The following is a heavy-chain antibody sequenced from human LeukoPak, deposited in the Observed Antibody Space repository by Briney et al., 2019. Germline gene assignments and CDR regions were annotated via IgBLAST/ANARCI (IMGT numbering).Heavy chain of an antibody. J-gene: IGHJ4*02. CDR2: INHSENT. CDR3: ARTRRTSGWHLDS. D-gene: IGHD6-19*01. CDR1: SGSFTDYY. V-gene: IGHV4-34*01. Sequence: SETLSLTCAAQSGSFTDYYWSWIRQTPGRGLEWIGEINHSENTNYNPSLKSRVTISVDTSKNQFSLKLNSLTAADTAVYFCARTRRTSGWHLDSWGQGTLVTVSS.